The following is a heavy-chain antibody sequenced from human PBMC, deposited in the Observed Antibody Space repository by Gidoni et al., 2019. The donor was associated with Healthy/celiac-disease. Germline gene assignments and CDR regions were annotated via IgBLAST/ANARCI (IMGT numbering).Heavy chain of an antibody. CDR1: GGSLSGYY. CDR2: INHSGST. Sequence: QVQLQQWGAGLLKPSETLSLTCAVYGGSLSGYYWSWIRQPPGKGLEWIGEINHSGSTNYNPSLKSRVTISVDTSKNQFSLKLSSVTAADTAVYYCARGHYFDYWGQGTLVTVSS. CDR3: ARGHYFDY. V-gene: IGHV4-34*01. J-gene: IGHJ4*02.